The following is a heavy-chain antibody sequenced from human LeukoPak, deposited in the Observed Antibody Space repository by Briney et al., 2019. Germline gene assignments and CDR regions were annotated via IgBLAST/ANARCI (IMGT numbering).Heavy chain of an antibody. CDR1: GYSISTGYY. Sequence: SETLSLTCAVSGYSISTGYYWGWIRQPPGKGLEWIGNIWHSGGNYYNPSLKSRVTISLDTSKNQFSLGLTSVTAADTAVYYCARDPSSTGYYWGQGILAIVSS. CDR3: ARDPSSTGYY. D-gene: IGHD4-17*01. V-gene: IGHV4-38-2*02. J-gene: IGHJ4*02. CDR2: IWHSGGN.